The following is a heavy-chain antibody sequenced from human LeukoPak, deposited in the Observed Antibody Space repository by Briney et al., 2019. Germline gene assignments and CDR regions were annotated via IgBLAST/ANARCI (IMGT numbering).Heavy chain of an antibody. CDR1: GGSISSYY. CDR3: ASTTSYGDYSYYFDY. CDR2: IYYSGST. V-gene: IGHV4-59*01. Sequence: SETLSLTCTVSGGSISSYYWSWIRQPPGKGLEWIGYIYYSGSTNYNPSLKSRVTISVDTSKNQFSLKLGSVTAADTAVYYCASTTSYGDYSYYFDYWGQGTLVTVSS. J-gene: IGHJ4*02. D-gene: IGHD4-17*01.